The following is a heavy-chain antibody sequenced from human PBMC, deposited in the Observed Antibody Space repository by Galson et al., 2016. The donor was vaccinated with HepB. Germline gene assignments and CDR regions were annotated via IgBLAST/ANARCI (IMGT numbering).Heavy chain of an antibody. V-gene: IGHV4-59*01. J-gene: IGHJ5*01. D-gene: IGHD2-15*01. CDR2: IYYSGST. CDR1: GDSISSYF. Sequence: SETLSLTCTVSGDSISSYFWSWIRQPPGKGLEWIGFIYYSGSTNYNPSLTSRLTISLDTSKNQFSLTLNSVTAADTALYYCARCGGGSCYAFDFWGQGTLVTVSS. CDR3: ARCGGGSCYAFDF.